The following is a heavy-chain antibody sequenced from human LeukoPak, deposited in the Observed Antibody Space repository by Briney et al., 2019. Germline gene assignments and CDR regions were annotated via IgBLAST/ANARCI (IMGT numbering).Heavy chain of an antibody. D-gene: IGHD6-19*01. V-gene: IGHV4-61*01. CDR3: ARTISSGWVDY. CDR1: GGSISSSSYY. J-gene: IGHJ4*02. CDR2: IYYSGST. Sequence: PSETLSLTCTVSGGSISSSSYYWSWIRQPPGKGLEWIGYIYYSGSTNYNPSLKSRVTISVDTSKNQFSLKLSSVTAADTAVYYCARTISSGWVDYWGQGTLVTVSS.